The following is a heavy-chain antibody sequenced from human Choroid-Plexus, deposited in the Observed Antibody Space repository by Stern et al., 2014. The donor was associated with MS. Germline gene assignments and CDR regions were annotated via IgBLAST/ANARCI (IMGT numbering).Heavy chain of an antibody. Sequence: VQLLESGGGVVKPGRPLRLSCVASGFTFGSCAMHWVRQAPGKGLEWGAGVSYDGSNKYYADSVKGRFTISRDNSQNTLYMQMSSLRPEDTAVYYCAKDRQYLTYFFDHWGQGSLVTVSS. D-gene: IGHD2/OR15-2a*01. CDR3: AKDRQYLTYFFDH. CDR2: VSYDGSNK. CDR1: GFTFGSCA. J-gene: IGHJ5*02. V-gene: IGHV3-30*18.